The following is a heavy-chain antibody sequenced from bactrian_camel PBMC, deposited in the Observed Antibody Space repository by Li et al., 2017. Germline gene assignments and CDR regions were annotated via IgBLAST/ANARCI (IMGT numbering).Heavy chain of an antibody. J-gene: IGHJ4*01. CDR2: IHSDGSNT. D-gene: IGHD5*01. Sequence: VQLVESGGGSVQAGGSLRLSCAVSGYTNIGWPYCMGWFRQAPGKGLEWVSSIHSDGSNTYYSDSVKGRFTITRDNAKNTVYLQMNSLIAEDTALYYCTAEQMGWSWYNHWGQGTQVTVS. CDR3: TAEQMGWSWYNH. CDR1: GYTNIGWPYC. V-gene: IGHV3S6*01.